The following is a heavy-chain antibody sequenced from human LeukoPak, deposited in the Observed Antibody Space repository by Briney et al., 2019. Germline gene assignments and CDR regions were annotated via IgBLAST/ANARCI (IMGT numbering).Heavy chain of an antibody. D-gene: IGHD2-15*01. J-gene: IGHJ1*01. V-gene: IGHV3-7*01. CDR2: IPDDGSET. CDR3: ARGWAAIPD. Sequence: GGSLRLSCAASGFNFSIHWMTWVRQAPGKGLEWVANIPDDGSETNYVDSVKGRFIISRDNAKNLLSLQMSSLREEDAALYYCARGWAAIPDWGQGTLVTVSS. CDR1: GFNFSIHW.